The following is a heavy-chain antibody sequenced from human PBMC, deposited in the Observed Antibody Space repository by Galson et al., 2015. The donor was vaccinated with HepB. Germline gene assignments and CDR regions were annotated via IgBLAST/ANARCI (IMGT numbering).Heavy chain of an antibody. Sequence: SLRLSCAASGFTFSNYGIHWVRQAPGKGLEWMAVISYDGSYKYYADSVKGRFTVSRDYSRNTLYLQMSSLRAEDTAVYYCARDLGFGLDYWGQGTLVTVSS. D-gene: IGHD3-16*01. J-gene: IGHJ4*02. CDR1: GFTFSNYG. CDR3: ARDLGFGLDY. CDR2: ISYDGSYK. V-gene: IGHV3-30*03.